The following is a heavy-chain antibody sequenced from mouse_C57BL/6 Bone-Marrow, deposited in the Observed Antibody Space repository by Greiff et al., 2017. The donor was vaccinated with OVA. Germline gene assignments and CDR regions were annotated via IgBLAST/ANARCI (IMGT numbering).Heavy chain of an antibody. CDR1: GFTFSSYA. Sequence: EVKLVESGGGLVKPGGSLKLSCAASGFTFSSYAMSWVRQTPEKRLEWVATISDGGSYTYYPDTVNGRYTISSDNAKNNLYLQMSHLKSEDTAMYYCAREGYYGNSYRYFDYWGQGTTLTVSS. D-gene: IGHD1-1*01. J-gene: IGHJ2*01. V-gene: IGHV5-4*01. CDR3: AREGYYGNSYRYFDY. CDR2: ISDGGSYT.